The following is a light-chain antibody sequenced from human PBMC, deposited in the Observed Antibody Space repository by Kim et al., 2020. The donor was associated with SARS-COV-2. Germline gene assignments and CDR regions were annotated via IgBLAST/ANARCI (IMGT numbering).Light chain of an antibody. CDR2: GAS. Sequence: EIVMTQSPATLSVSPGERATLFCRASQSISSNLAWYQQKPGQAPRLLIYGASTRATDIPARFSGSGSGTDFTLTISSLQSEDFAVYYCQQYNNWPPYTFGQGTKVDIK. CDR3: QQYNNWPPYT. J-gene: IGKJ2*01. CDR1: QSISSN. V-gene: IGKV3-15*01.